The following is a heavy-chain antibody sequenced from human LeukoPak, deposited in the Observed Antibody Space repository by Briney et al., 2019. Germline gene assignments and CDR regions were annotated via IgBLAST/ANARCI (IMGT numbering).Heavy chain of an antibody. Sequence: GGSLRLSCAASGLTFSSHWMHWVRQAPGKGLVWVSRITNDGSSTTYADSVKGRFTISRDNAKNMLYLQVNSLRAEDTAVYYCARGGAARPDYWGQGTLVTVSS. CDR2: ITNDGSST. D-gene: IGHD6-6*01. CDR1: GLTFSSHW. CDR3: ARGGAARPDY. V-gene: IGHV3-74*01. J-gene: IGHJ4*02.